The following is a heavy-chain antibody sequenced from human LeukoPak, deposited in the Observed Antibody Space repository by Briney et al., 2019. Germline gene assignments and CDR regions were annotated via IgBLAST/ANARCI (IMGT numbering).Heavy chain of an antibody. V-gene: IGHV3-23*01. J-gene: IGHJ6*03. CDR3: ARAGGVVVPAAMTYYYYYMDV. CDR1: GFTFSSYA. D-gene: IGHD2-2*01. Sequence: PGGSLRLSCAASGFTFSSYAMSWVRQAPGKGLEWVSAISGSGGSTYYADSVKGRFTISRDNSKNTLYLQMNSLRAEDTAVYHCARAGGVVVPAAMTYYYYYMDVWGKGTTVTVSS. CDR2: ISGSGGST.